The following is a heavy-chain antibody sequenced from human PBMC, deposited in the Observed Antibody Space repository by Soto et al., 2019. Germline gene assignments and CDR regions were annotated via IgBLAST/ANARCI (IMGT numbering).Heavy chain of an antibody. CDR3: AREYRARLVDY. V-gene: IGHV1-46*01. CDR2: IHPSGGST. J-gene: IGHJ4*02. D-gene: IGHD2-2*02. Sequence: ASVKVSCKASGYTFTSYYMHWVRQAPGQGLEWMGIIHPSGGSTSYAQKFQGRVTMTRDTSTSTVYMELSSLRSEDTAVYYCAREYRARLVDYWGQGTLVTVSS. CDR1: GYTFTSYY.